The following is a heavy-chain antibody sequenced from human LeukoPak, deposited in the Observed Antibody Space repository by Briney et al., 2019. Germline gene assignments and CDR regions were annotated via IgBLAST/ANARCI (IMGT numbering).Heavy chain of an antibody. Sequence: PGRSLRLSCAASGFTFSSYGMHWVRQAPGKGLEWVAFMRYDGSTIYYADSVRGRFTISRDNFKDTLYLRMNSLRTEDTAVYYCAKDGLVVPAASWMWEGQVESEAFDYWGQGTLVTASS. J-gene: IGHJ4*02. D-gene: IGHD2-2*01. CDR3: AKDGLVVPAASWMWEGQVESEAFDY. CDR2: MRYDGSTI. CDR1: GFTFSSYG. V-gene: IGHV3-30*02.